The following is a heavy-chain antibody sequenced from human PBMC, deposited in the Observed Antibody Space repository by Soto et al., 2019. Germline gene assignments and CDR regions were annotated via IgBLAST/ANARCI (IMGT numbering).Heavy chain of an antibody. CDR3: ARSWNKGGAAFAIGYFEF. CDR2: INPNSGGT. D-gene: IGHD3-16*01. Sequence: ASVKVSCKASGYTFTGFYMHWVRQAPGQGLEWMGWINPNSGGTNYAQTFQGWVTMTRDTSISTVYMDLSRLRSDDTAVHYCARSWNKGGAAFAIGYFEFWGLGTLSTVSS. CDR1: GYTFTGFY. J-gene: IGHJ4*02. V-gene: IGHV1-2*04.